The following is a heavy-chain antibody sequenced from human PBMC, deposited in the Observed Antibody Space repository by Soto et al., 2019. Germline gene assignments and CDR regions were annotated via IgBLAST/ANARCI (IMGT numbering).Heavy chain of an antibody. J-gene: IGHJ6*03. CDR3: ARSTVTTQGDYYYYYMDV. Sequence: GGSLRLSCAASGFTFSSYAMHWVRQAPGKGLEYVSAISSNGGSTYYANSVKGRFTISRDNSKNTLYLQMGSLRAEDMAVYYFARSTVTTQGDYYYYYMDVWGKGTTVTVSS. CDR2: ISSNGGST. D-gene: IGHD4-4*01. CDR1: GFTFSSYA. V-gene: IGHV3-64*01.